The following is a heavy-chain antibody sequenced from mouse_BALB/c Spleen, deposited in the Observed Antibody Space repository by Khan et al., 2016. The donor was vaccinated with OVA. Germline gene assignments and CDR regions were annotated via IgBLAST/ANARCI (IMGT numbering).Heavy chain of an antibody. V-gene: IGHV1-7*01. CDR3: TRERIDY. CDR1: GYTFTTYW. CDR2: INPTSGYT. J-gene: IGHJ2*01. Sequence: QVQLQQSGAELAKPGASVKMSCKASGYTFTTYWMHWVKQRPGQGLEWIGYINPTSGYTDYNAKFKDKATLSADKSSSTAYLQLSSLTSEDSAVYYCTRERIDYWGQGTTLTVSS.